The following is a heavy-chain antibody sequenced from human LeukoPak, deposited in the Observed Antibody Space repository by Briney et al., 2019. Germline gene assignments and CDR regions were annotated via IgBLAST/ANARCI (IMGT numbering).Heavy chain of an antibody. CDR3: ARGLRLLRDDAFDI. V-gene: IGHV4-30-2*01. Sequence: SETLSLTCTVSGGSISSGGYYWSWIRQPPGKGLEWIGYIYHSGSTYYNPSLKSRVTISVDRSKNQFSLKLSSVTAADTAVYYCARGLRLLRDDAFDIWGQGTMVTVSS. CDR1: GGSISSGGYY. CDR2: IYHSGST. D-gene: IGHD2-15*01. J-gene: IGHJ3*02.